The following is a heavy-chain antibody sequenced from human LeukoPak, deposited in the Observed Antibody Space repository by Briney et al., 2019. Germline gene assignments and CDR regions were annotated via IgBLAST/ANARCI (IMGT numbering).Heavy chain of an antibody. V-gene: IGHV3-23*01. CDR2: ISGSGGST. CDR3: AKDKGYSSSWYGY. CDR1: GFTFSSYA. J-gene: IGHJ4*02. Sequence: PGGSLRLSCAASGFTFSSYAMSWVRQAPGKGLEWVSAISGSGGSTYYADSVKGRFTIFRDNSKNTLYLQMNSLRAEDTAVYYCAKDKGYSSSWYGYWGQGTLVTVSS. D-gene: IGHD6-13*01.